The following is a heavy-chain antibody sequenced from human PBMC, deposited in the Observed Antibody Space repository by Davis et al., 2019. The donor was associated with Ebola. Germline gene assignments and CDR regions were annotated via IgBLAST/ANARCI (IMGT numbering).Heavy chain of an antibody. V-gene: IGHV1-18*01. J-gene: IGHJ4*02. Sequence: ASVKVSCKASGYTFTSYGISWVRQAPGQGLEWMGWISAYNGNTNYAQKLQGRVTMTTDTSTSTAYMELRSLRSDDTAVYYCARDRGPYAITMLVVGKWAPADYWGQGTLVTVSS. CDR2: ISAYNGNT. CDR1: GYTFTSYG. D-gene: IGHD3-22*01. CDR3: ARDRGPYAITMLVVGKWAPADY.